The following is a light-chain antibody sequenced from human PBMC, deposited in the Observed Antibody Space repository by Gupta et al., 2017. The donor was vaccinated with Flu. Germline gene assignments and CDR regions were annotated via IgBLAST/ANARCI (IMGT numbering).Light chain of an antibody. V-gene: IGKV6D-21*02. CDR2: YAS. Sequence: VLTQSPDLQSVTPKEKVTITCRASQNIGSSLHWYQQKPGQSPKLLIKYASQSMSGVPSRFSGSGSGTDFTLTISSLEAEDAAAYYCHQTYSIPWTFGQGTKLEI. CDR3: HQTYSIPWT. CDR1: QNIGSS. J-gene: IGKJ1*01.